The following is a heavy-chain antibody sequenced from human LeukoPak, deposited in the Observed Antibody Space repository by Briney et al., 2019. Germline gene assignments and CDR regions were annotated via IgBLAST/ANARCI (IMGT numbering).Heavy chain of an antibody. CDR3: ARVYGDYVPDY. J-gene: IGHJ4*02. V-gene: IGHV1-46*01. CDR2: INPSGGST. CDR1: GYTFTSYY. D-gene: IGHD4-17*01. Sequence: ASVKVSFKASGYTFTSYYMHWVRQAPGQGLEWMGIINPSGGSTSYAQKFQGRVTMTRDTSTSTVYMELSSLRSEDTAVYYCARVYGDYVPDYWGQGTLVTVSS.